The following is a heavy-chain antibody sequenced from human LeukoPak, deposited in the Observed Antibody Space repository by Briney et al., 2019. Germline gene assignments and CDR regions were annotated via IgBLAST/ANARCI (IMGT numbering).Heavy chain of an antibody. CDR1: GFTVSSNY. CDR2: IHTGGNT. Sequence: GGSLRLSCAASGFTVSSNYMNWVRQAPGKGLEWVSVIHTGGNTYYAESVKGRFTISRDISKNTLYLQLNSLRAEDTAVYYCAREGITMVRRVIDYYYYIDVWGKGTTVTVSS. CDR3: AREGITMVRRVIDYYYYIDV. J-gene: IGHJ6*03. V-gene: IGHV3-66*02. D-gene: IGHD3-10*01.